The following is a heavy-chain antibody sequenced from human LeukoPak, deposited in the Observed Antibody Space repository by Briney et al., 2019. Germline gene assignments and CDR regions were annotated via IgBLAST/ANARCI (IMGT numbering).Heavy chain of an antibody. V-gene: IGHV3-30*02. D-gene: IGHD6-13*01. J-gene: IGHJ4*02. CDR2: IRYDGSNK. Sequence: GGSLRLSCAASGFTFSSYGMHWVRQAPGKGLEWVAFIRYDGSNKYYADSVKGRFTISRDNSKNTLYLQMNSLRAEDTAVYYCAKARIAAAGNFDYWGQGTLVTVSS. CDR3: AKARIAAAGNFDY. CDR1: GFTFSSYG.